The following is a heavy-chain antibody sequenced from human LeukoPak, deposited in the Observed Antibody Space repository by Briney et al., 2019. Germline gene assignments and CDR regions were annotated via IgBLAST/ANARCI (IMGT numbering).Heavy chain of an antibody. CDR3: ARQLGYCSSTSCYADKVDY. Sequence: SETLSXTXTVXGGSISSSSYYWGWIRQPPGKGLEWIGSIYYSGSTYYNPSLKSRVTISVDTSKNQFSLKLSSVTAADTAVYYCARQLGYCSSTSCYADKVDYWGQGTLVTVSS. J-gene: IGHJ4*02. CDR2: IYYSGST. CDR1: GGSISSSSYY. D-gene: IGHD2-2*01. V-gene: IGHV4-39*01.